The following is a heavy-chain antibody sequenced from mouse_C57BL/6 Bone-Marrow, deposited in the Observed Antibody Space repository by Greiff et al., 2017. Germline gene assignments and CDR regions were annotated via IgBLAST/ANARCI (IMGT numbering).Heavy chain of an antibody. CDR1: GFNIKDDY. CDR3: TTNYKTSDK. Sequence: VQLQQSGAELVRPGASVKLSCTASGFNIKDDYMHWVKQRPEQGLEWIGWIDPENGDTEYASKFQGKATITADTSSNTAYLQLSSLTSEDTAVYYCTTNYKTSDKWGYGDTLTVFS. CDR2: IDPENGDT. V-gene: IGHV14-4*01. D-gene: IGHD2-12*01. J-gene: IGHJ2*01.